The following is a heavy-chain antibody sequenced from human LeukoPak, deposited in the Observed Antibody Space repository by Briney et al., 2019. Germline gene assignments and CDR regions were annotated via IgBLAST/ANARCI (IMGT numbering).Heavy chain of an antibody. CDR2: ISSSSSYT. V-gene: IGHV3-11*06. D-gene: IGHD6-13*01. CDR3: ARVRGRQQLVYFDY. Sequence: GGSLRLSCAASGFTFSDYYMTWIRRAPGKGLEWVSYISSSSSYTNYADSVKGRFTISRDNAQNSLYLQMNSLRAEDSAVYYCARVRGRQQLVYFDYWGQGTLVTVSS. CDR1: GFTFSDYY. J-gene: IGHJ4*02.